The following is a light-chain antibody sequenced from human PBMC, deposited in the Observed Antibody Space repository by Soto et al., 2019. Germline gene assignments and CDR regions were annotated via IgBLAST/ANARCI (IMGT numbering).Light chain of an antibody. Sequence: QSVLTQPASVSGSPGQSITISCTGTSSDVGSYNLVSWYQQHPGKAPKLMIYEGSKRPSGVSNRFSGSKSGNTASLTISGLQAEDEAHYYCCSYAGNSLYVFGHVTKVTV. V-gene: IGLV2-23*01. CDR2: EGS. CDR1: SSDVGSYNL. J-gene: IGLJ1*01. CDR3: CSYAGNSLYV.